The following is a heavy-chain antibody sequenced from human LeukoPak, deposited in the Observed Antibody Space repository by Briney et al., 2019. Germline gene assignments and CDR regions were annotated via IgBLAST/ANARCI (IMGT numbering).Heavy chain of an antibody. V-gene: IGHV3-21*01. CDR1: GFAFSRYN. D-gene: IGHD1-14*01. J-gene: IGHJ4*02. Sequence: GGSLRLSCAVSGFAFSRYNINWVRQAPGKGLERVSSISSSSTYIYYADSVRGRFTISRDDAKISLYLQMNNLRVEDTAVYYCATGNRVLDYWGRGILVTVSS. CDR3: ATGNRVLDY. CDR2: ISSSSTYI.